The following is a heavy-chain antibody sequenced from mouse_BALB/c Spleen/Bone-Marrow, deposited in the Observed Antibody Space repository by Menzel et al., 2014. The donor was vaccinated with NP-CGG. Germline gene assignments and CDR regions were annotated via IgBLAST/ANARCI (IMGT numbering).Heavy chain of an antibody. Sequence: VQLKDSGPELVKPGASVKMSCKASGYTFSSYVMHWVKQKPGQGLEWIGGINPYNDGTKYNEKFKGKATLTSDKSSSTAYMELSSLTSEDSAVYYCARRRDDGYYRWDYWGQGTTLTVSS. CDR2: INPYNDGT. J-gene: IGHJ2*01. CDR1: GYTFSSYV. D-gene: IGHD2-3*01. V-gene: IGHV1-14*01. CDR3: ARRRDDGYYRWDY.